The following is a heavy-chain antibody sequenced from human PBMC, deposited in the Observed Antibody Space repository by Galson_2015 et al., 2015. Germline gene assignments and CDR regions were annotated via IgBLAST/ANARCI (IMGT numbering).Heavy chain of an antibody. CDR3: ARDAITYCDFWSGSNWFDP. CDR1: GFTFSSYW. D-gene: IGHD3-3*01. V-gene: IGHV3-7*01. CDR2: IKQDGSEK. Sequence: SLRLSCAASGFTFSSYWMSWVRQAPGKGLEWVANIKQDGSEKYYVDSVKGRFTISRDNAENSLYLQMNSLRAEDTAVYYCARDAITYCDFWSGSNWFDPWGQGTLVTVSS. J-gene: IGHJ5*02.